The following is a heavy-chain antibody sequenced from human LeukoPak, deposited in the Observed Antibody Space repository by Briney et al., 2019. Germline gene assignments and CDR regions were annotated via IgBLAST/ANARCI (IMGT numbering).Heavy chain of an antibody. CDR2: IIPILGIA. V-gene: IGHV1-69*04. J-gene: IGHJ4*02. D-gene: IGHD3-22*01. CDR1: GGTFSSYA. Sequence: GASVNVSCKASGGTFSSYAISWVRQAPGQGLEWMGRIIPILGIANYAQKFQGRVTITADKSTSTAYMELSSLRSEDTAVYYCARAGYYYDSSGYYSDYWGQGTLVTVSS. CDR3: ARAGYYYDSSGYYSDY.